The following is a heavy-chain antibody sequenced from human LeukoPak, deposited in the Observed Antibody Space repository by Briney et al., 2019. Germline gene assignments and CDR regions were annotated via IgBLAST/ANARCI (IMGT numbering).Heavy chain of an antibody. Sequence: PGGPLRLSCAASGFTFSSYAMSWVRQAPGKGLEWVSAISGSGGSTYYADSVKGRFTISRDNSKNTLYLQMNSLRAEDTAVYYCAKDKEYSSGWYFENAPGSLLDYWGQGTLVTVSS. CDR3: AKDKEYSSGWYFENAPGSLLDY. V-gene: IGHV3-23*01. J-gene: IGHJ4*02. CDR1: GFTFSSYA. D-gene: IGHD6-19*01. CDR2: ISGSGGST.